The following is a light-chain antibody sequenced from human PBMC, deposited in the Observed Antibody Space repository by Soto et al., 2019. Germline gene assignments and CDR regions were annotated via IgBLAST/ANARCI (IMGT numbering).Light chain of an antibody. J-gene: IGKJ2*01. Sequence: VMTQSPATLSVSPGERATLSCWASETVATNLAWYQQKPGQAPRLLISGASTRAAGISDRFRGSGSGTEFTLTISSLRSEDSALYYCQQYGSSPETFGQGTKLEI. CDR2: GAS. CDR1: ETVATN. CDR3: QQYGSSPET. V-gene: IGKV3-15*01.